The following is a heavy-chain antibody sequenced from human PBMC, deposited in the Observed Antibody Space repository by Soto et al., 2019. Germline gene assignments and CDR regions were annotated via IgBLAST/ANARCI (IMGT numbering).Heavy chain of an antibody. CDR3: ARGGWSGYPDY. CDR2: IGTAGDT. J-gene: IGHJ4*02. V-gene: IGHV3-13*01. CDR1: GFTFSSYD. Sequence: PGGSLRLSCAASGFTFSSYDMHWVRQATGKGLEWVSAIGTAGDTYYPGSVKGRFTISRENAKNSLYLQMNSLRAGDTAVYYCARGGWSGYPDYWGQGTLVTVSS. D-gene: IGHD3-3*01.